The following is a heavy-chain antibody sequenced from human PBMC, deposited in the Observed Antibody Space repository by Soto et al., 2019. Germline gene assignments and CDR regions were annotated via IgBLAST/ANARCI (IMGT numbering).Heavy chain of an antibody. V-gene: IGHV3-53*04. J-gene: IGHJ4*02. D-gene: IGHD3-3*01. CDR3: ASMTVRFSEGYYFDY. CDR2: IYSGGST. CDR1: GFTVSSNY. Sequence: EVQLVESGGGLVQPGGSLRLSCAASGFTVSSNYMSWVRQAPGKGLEWVSVIYSGGSTYYADSVKGRFTISRHNSKNTLYLQMNSLRAEDTSVYYWASMTVRFSEGYYFDYWVQGTLVTVSS.